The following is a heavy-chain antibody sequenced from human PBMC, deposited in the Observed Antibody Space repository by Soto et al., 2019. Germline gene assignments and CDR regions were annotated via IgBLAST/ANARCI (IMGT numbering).Heavy chain of an antibody. D-gene: IGHD5-18*01. Sequence: QVQLQQWGAGLLKPSETLSLTCAVYGGSFSGYYWSWIRQPPGKGLEWIGEINHSGSTNYNPSLKSQVTISVDTSKNQFSLKLSSVTAADTAVYYCARVADTAMVSAAHYFDYWGQGTLVTVSS. J-gene: IGHJ4*02. CDR1: GGSFSGYY. CDR3: ARVADTAMVSAAHYFDY. CDR2: INHSGST. V-gene: IGHV4-34*01.